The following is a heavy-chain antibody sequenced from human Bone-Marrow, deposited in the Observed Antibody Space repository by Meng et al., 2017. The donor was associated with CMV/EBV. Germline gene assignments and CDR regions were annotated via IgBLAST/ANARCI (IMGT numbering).Heavy chain of an antibody. Sequence: GESLKISCAASGFTVSSNYMSWVRQAPGKGLEWVAVISYDGSNKYYADSVKGRFTISRDNSKNTLYLQMNSLRAEDTAVYYCATPSLRFLEWFTFDIWGQGTMVTVSS. V-gene: IGHV3-30*03. D-gene: IGHD3-3*01. CDR3: ATPSLRFLEWFTFDI. CDR1: GFTVSSNY. CDR2: ISYDGSNK. J-gene: IGHJ3*02.